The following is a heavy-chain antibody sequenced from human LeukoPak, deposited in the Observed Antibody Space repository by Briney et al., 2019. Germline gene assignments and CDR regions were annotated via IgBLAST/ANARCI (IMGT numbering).Heavy chain of an antibody. CDR3: ARQTGSGLFILP. CDR2: IFYSGST. Sequence: ASETLSLTCTVSGGSISTSNYYWGWIRQPPGKGLEWIGNIFYSGSTYYSPSLKSRVTISLDTSRNQFSLRLTSVTAADTAVYYCARQTGSGLFILPGGQGTLVTVSS. D-gene: IGHD3/OR15-3a*01. CDR1: GGSISTSNYY. J-gene: IGHJ4*02. V-gene: IGHV4-39*01.